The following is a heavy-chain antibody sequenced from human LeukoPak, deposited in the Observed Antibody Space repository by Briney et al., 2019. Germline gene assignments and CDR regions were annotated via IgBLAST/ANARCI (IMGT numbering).Heavy chain of an antibody. D-gene: IGHD5-18*01. Sequence: PSETLSLTCTVSGGSISSSTDYWVWIRQPPGKGLEWIGSIHYSASTSYNPSLKSRVTISVDTSKNQFSLNLSSVTAADTAVYYCARRYGYSYGYNAEFDYWGQGTLVTLSS. J-gene: IGHJ4*02. CDR3: ARRYGYSYGYNAEFDY. V-gene: IGHV4-39*01. CDR2: IHYSAST. CDR1: GGSISSSTDY.